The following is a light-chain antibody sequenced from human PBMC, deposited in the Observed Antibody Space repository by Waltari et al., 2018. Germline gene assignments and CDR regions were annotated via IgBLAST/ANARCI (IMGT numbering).Light chain of an antibody. CDR1: ENISRY. CDR3: QLSHNPPLT. CDR2: DAS. Sequence: IQMTQSPSSLSASAGDRVTITCRASENISRYVTWYQQKTGKAPKLLIYDASSLQSGVLARFGVSVSETDFTLTISSMQNDYYATSDNQLSHNPPLTSGGGTKVETK. J-gene: IGKJ4*01. V-gene: IGKV1-39*01.